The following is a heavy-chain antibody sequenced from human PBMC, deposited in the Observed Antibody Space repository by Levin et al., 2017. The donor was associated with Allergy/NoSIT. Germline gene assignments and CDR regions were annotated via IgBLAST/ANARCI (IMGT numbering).Heavy chain of an antibody. CDR3: AKFGLFWYFDL. J-gene: IGHJ2*01. D-gene: IGHD2/OR15-2a*01. CDR2: ITVSGDST. CDR1: GFTFNTYA. Sequence: GESLKISCAASGFTFNTYAMSWVRQAPGKGLEWVSTITVSGDSTYYADSVKGRFTISRDNSKNTLFLQMNTLRAEDTAVYYCAKFGLFWYFDLWGRGSLVTVSS. V-gene: IGHV3-23*01.